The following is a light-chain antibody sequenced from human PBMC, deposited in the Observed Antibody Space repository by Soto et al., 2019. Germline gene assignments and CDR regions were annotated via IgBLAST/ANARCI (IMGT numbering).Light chain of an antibody. Sequence: DIQMTQSPSSLSASVGDRVTITCWASQGISNYLAWYQQKPGKVPKLLIYAASTLQSVVPSRFSGSGSGTDFTLTISSLQPEDVSTYYCQKYNSAPQTFGQGTKVEIK. CDR2: AAS. CDR3: QKYNSAPQT. J-gene: IGKJ1*01. V-gene: IGKV1-27*01. CDR1: QGISNY.